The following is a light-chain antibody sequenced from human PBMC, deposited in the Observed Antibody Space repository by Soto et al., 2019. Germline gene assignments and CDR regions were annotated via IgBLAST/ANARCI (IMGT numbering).Light chain of an antibody. Sequence: QSALTQPASVSWSPGQSITISCTGTSGDIGSYNRVSWYQQHPGKAPKLIIYEVTDRPPGVSNRFSGSKSGNTASLTISGLQAEDEAEYYCSSYTNINTRACVFGTGTKVTVL. J-gene: IGLJ1*01. CDR2: EVT. CDR3: SSYTNINTRACV. CDR1: SGDIGSYNR. V-gene: IGLV2-14*01.